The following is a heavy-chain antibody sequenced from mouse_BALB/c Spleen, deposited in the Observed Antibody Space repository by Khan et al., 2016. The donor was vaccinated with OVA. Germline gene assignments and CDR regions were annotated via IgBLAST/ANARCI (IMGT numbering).Heavy chain of an antibody. CDR1: GSSLTGDG. CDR3: ARLEDI. CDR2: IWAGGST. J-gene: IGHJ2*01. V-gene: IGHV2-9*02. D-gene: IGHD1-3*01. Sequence: VQLQEPGPGLVAPSQSLSITCTVSGSSLTGDGVNWVRQPPGKGLEWLGVIWAGGSTNYNAAHRSRLSISKDNSKSHVFLRMNSLQTDDTAMYYCARLEDIWGQGTTLTVSS.